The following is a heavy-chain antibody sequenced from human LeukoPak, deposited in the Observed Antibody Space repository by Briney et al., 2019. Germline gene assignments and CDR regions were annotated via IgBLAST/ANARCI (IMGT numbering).Heavy chain of an antibody. CDR3: ARYYSGSYGFDY. D-gene: IGHD1-26*01. V-gene: IGHV4-39*01. CDR1: GGSISSSNYY. J-gene: IGHJ4*02. CDR2: IYYSGST. Sequence: SETLSLTCTVSGGSISSSNYYWGWIRQPPGEGLEWIGYIYYSGSTYYNPSLKSRVTMSVDTSKNQFSLKLSAVTAADTAVYYCARYYSGSYGFDYWGQGTLVTVSS.